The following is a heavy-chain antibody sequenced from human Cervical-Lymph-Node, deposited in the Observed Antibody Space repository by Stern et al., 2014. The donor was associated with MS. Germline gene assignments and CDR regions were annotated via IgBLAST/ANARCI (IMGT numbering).Heavy chain of an antibody. D-gene: IGHD5-24*01. Sequence: EVQLVESGGGLVKPGESLRLSCAASGSAFRSYIINWVRQAPGKGLQWVSSISGSGKYVYYADSVRGRFTISRDNAKNSVYLQVSSLSADDTAVYYCASQVATKSNYYYGMAVWGQGTAVFVSS. CDR3: ASQVATKSNYYYGMAV. V-gene: IGHV3-21*01. J-gene: IGHJ6*02. CDR1: GSAFRSYI. CDR2: ISGSGKYV.